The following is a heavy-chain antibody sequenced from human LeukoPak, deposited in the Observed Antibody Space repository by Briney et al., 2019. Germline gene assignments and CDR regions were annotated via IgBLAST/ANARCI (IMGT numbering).Heavy chain of an antibody. D-gene: IGHD2-15*01. J-gene: IGHJ4*02. V-gene: IGHV1-69*05. CDR3: TRGTRRYCSGGSCYSG. CDR2: IIPIFGTA. Sequence: SVKVSCKASGGTFSSYAISWVRQAPGQGLEWMGRIIPIFGTANYAQKFQARVTITTDESTSTAYMELSSLRSEDTAVYYCTRGTRRYCSGGSCYSGWGQGTLVTVSS. CDR1: GGTFSSYA.